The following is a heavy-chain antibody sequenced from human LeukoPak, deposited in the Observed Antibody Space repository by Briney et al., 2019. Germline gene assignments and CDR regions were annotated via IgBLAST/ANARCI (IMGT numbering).Heavy chain of an antibody. D-gene: IGHD6-19*01. V-gene: IGHV3-53*01. J-gene: IGHJ4*02. CDR2: IFDAGRT. Sequence: GGSLRLSCAASGFTVSDTYMSWVSHAAGKGWEWVSTIFDAGRTTYGDSVKGRFTVSRDTYKNTLFLQMKSLRADDTAVYYCAGATKWLAHDSWGQGTLVTVSS. CDR3: AGATKWLAHDS. CDR1: GFTVSDTY.